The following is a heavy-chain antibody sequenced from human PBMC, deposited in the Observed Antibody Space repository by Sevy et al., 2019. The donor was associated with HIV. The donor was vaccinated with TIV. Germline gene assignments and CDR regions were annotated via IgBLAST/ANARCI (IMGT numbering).Heavy chain of an antibody. CDR3: ARRWNCSGGSCYSRYYGMDV. V-gene: IGHV1-69*13. Sequence: ASVKVSCKASGGTFSSYAISWVRQAPGQGLEWMGGIIPIFGTANYAQKFQGRVTITADESTSTAYMELSSLRSEDMAVYYCARRWNCSGGSCYSRYYGMDVWGQGTTVTVSS. D-gene: IGHD2-15*01. CDR2: IIPIFGTA. CDR1: GGTFSSYA. J-gene: IGHJ6*02.